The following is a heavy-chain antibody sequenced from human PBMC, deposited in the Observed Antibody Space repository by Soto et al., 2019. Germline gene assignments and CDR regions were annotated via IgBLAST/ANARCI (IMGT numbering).Heavy chain of an antibody. CDR2: IYTSGIA. CDR3: ARTAARFPAPFDY. V-gene: IGHV4-4*07. D-gene: IGHD2-21*01. CDR1: GGSLSSYY. Sequence: SSETLSLTCTVSGGSLSSYYWSWIRQPAGKGLEWIGRIYTSGIANYNPSLMNRVTLSVDTSKNQFSLKLTSVTAADTAVYYCARTAARFPAPFDYWGPGTLVTVSS. J-gene: IGHJ4*02.